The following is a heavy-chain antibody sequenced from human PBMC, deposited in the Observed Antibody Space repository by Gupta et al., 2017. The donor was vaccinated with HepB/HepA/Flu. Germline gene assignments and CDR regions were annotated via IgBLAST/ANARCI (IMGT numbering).Heavy chain of an antibody. J-gene: IGHJ5*02. CDR3: ARNSTKSTWFDP. CDR1: GDSIRSDNYY. CDR2: IYYIGTT. D-gene: IGHD1-1*01. V-gene: IGHV4-30-4*01. Sequence: HVQLQESGPGLLKPSQTLSPTCTVSGDSIRSDNYYWSWIRQPPGKGLEWIGCIYYIGTTYYNPSLKSRVTISIDTSKNVFSLHLTSLTAADTAVYYCARNSTKSTWFDPWGQGTLVTVSS.